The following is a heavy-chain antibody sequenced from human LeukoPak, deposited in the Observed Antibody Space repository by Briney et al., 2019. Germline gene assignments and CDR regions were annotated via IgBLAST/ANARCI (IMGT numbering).Heavy chain of an antibody. Sequence: PGGSLRLSCAASGFTFSSYSMNWVRQAPGKGLEWVSSISSSSSYIYYADSVKGRFTISRDNAKNSLYLQMNSLRAEDTAVYYCARDADLMVAHYYMDVWGKGTTVTVSS. J-gene: IGHJ6*03. V-gene: IGHV3-21*01. CDR2: ISSSSSYI. CDR3: ARDADLMVAHYYMDV. CDR1: GFTFSSYS. D-gene: IGHD2-8*02.